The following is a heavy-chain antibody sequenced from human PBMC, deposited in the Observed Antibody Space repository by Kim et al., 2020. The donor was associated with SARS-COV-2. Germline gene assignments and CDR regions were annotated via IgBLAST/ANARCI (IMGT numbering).Heavy chain of an antibody. J-gene: IGHJ3*02. V-gene: IGHV1-3*01. D-gene: IGHD3-22*01. Sequence: ASVKVSCKASGYTFTSYAMHWVRQAPGQRLEWMGWINAGNGNTKYSQKFQGRVTITRDTSASTAYMELSSLRSEDTAVYYCARTPLGRPSGYYFGAFDIWGQGTMVTVSS. CDR1: GYTFTSYA. CDR3: ARTPLGRPSGYYFGAFDI. CDR2: INAGNGNT.